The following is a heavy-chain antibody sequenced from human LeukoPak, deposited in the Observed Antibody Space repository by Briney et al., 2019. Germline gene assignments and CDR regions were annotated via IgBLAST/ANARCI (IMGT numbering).Heavy chain of an antibody. D-gene: IGHD1-26*01. J-gene: IGHJ4*02. CDR2: IYYSGST. CDR3: ARDAAGIVGAFDY. Sequence: SETLSLTCTVSGGSISSYYWSWIRQPPGKGLEWIGYIYYSGSTNYNPSLKSRVTISADTSKNQFSLKLSSVTAADTAVYYCARDAAGIVGAFDYWGQGTLVTVSS. V-gene: IGHV4-59*01. CDR1: GGSISSYY.